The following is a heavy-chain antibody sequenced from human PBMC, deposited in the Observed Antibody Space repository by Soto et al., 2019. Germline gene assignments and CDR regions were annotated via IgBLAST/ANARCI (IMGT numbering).Heavy chain of an antibody. Sequence: SETLSLTCAVYGGSFSGNYWSWIRQPPGKGLEWMGEINHSGNTNYNPSLKSRVTLSVDTSNNQFSLKLTSVTADDTAVYYCARGHGNYYYHMDVWGKGTTVTVSS. V-gene: IGHV4-34*01. CDR1: GGSFSGNY. CDR2: INHSGNT. CDR3: ARGHGNYYYHMDV. J-gene: IGHJ6*03.